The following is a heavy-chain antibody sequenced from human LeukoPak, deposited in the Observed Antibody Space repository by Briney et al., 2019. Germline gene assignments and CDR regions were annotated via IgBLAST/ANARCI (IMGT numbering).Heavy chain of an antibody. D-gene: IGHD5-18*01. J-gene: IGHJ4*02. V-gene: IGHV4-4*02. CDR3: ARSPTKRVTEAY. CDR2: IFHSGST. Sequence: PSETLSLTCTVSSDSIFSSNWWCWGRQPPGKGLEWIGQIFHSGSTSYSPSLKSRVTISADKSKNQVSLKLTSVTAADTAVYYCARSPTKRVTEAYWGQGILVTVSS. CDR1: SDSIFSSNW.